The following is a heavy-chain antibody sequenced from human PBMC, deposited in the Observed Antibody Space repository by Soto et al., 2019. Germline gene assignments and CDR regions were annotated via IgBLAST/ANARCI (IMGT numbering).Heavy chain of an antibody. J-gene: IGHJ4*02. CDR1: GFSFSSYA. CDR3: ATPLRGLGTYYTEDY. D-gene: IGHD3-10*01. V-gene: IGHV3-23*01. CDR2: IHGNGGPT. Sequence: EVQLLESVGGLVQPGGSLRLSCAASGFSFSSYAMSWVRQAPGKGLEWVSGIHGNGGPTYYADSVKGRFTISRDNSKKTLYLQMNSLRAEDTAVYFCATPLRGLGTYYTEDYWGQGNLVTVPS.